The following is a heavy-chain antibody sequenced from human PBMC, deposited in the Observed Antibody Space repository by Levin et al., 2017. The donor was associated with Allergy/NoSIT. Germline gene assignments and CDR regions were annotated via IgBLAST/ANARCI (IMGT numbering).Heavy chain of an antibody. V-gene: IGHV4-61*02. D-gene: IGHD2-15*01. CDR2: IHTSGST. Sequence: SETLSLTCTVSGGSINSGDYYWNWIRPPAGKGLEWIGRIHTSGSTDYNPSIRSRVTISVDASKNQFSLNLSSVTATDTAVYYCARDGDFVVVPSARRGAFDIWGQGRMVTVSS. J-gene: IGHJ3*02. CDR3: ARDGDFVVVPSARRGAFDI. CDR1: GGSINSGDYY.